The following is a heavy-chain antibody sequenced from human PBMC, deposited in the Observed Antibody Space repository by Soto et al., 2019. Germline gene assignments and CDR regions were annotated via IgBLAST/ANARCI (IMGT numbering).Heavy chain of an antibody. CDR1: GGSISSSSYH. CDR2: IYYSGST. Sequence: PSETLSLTCTVSGGSISSSSYHWGWIRQPPGKGLEWIGSIYYSGSTYYNPSLKGRVTISGDTSKNQFSLKLSSVTAADTAVYYCASYWNAPHWFDPWGQGTLVTVSS. V-gene: IGHV4-39*01. D-gene: IGHD1-1*01. J-gene: IGHJ5*02. CDR3: ASYWNAPHWFDP.